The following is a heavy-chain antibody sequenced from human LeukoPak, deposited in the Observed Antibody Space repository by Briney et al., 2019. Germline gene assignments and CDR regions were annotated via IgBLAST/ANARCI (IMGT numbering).Heavy chain of an antibody. CDR3: AKVVASYYYGSGSYYNPPNYFDY. Sequence: HAGGSLRLSCAASGFTFSSYARSWVRQAPGKGLEWVSVISGTDGSAYYADSVKGRFTISRGNSKNTLYLQMNSLRAEDTAVYYCAKVVASYYYGSGSYYNPPNYFDYWGQGTLVTVSS. CDR1: GFTFSSYA. J-gene: IGHJ4*02. V-gene: IGHV3-23*01. D-gene: IGHD3-10*01. CDR2: ISGTDGSA.